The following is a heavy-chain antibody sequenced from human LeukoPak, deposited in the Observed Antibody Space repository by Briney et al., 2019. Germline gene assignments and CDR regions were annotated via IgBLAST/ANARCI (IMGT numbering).Heavy chain of an antibody. D-gene: IGHD3-16*01. CDR3: ARDLSGRYACDY. CDR2: ISYDGSNK. J-gene: IGHJ4*02. V-gene: IGHV3-30*03. CDR1: GFTFSSYG. Sequence: GGPLRLSCAGSGFTFSSYGMHWVRQAPGKGLEWVAVISYDGSNKYYADSVKGRFTISRDNSKDTQYLQMSSLRTEDTAVYYCARDLSGRYACDYWGQGTLVTVSS.